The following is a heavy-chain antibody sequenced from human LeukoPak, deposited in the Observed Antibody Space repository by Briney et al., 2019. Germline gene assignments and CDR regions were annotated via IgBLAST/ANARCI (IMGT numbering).Heavy chain of an antibody. CDR2: ISPGGDIT. CDR1: GFTLSTYA. J-gene: IGHJ4*02. V-gene: IGHV3-23*01. D-gene: IGHD2-21*02. CDR3: AKSDCGGDCYLLDY. Sequence: PGGSLRLSCAASGFTLSTYAMSWVRQTPEKGLEWVSSISPGGDITHHADSVKGRFTISRDISKNTLYLQMNSLRAEDTAVYYCAKSDCGGDCYLLDYWGQGTLVTVSS.